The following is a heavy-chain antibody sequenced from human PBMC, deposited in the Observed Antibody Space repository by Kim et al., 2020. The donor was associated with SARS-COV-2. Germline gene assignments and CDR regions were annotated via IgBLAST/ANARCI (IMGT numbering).Heavy chain of an antibody. J-gene: IGHJ4*02. V-gene: IGHV3-66*01. Sequence: GGSLRLSCAASGFTVSSNYMSWLRQAPGKGLEWLSVIFSGDKTYYVESVKGRLTISRDNSKNTLYLQMSSLRVEDTAVCYCATNLAAAGVVWGQGTLVTV. CDR1: GFTVSSNY. CDR3: ATNLAAAGVV. CDR2: IFSGDKT. D-gene: IGHD6-13*01.